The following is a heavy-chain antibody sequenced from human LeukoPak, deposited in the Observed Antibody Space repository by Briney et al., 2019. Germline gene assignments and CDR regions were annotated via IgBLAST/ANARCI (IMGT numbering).Heavy chain of an antibody. J-gene: IGHJ4*02. CDR1: GFTVSSNY. CDR2: IYSGSST. Sequence: GGSLRLSCAASGFTVSSNYMSWVRQAPGKGLEWVSVIYSGSSTYYADSVKGRFTISRDNSKNTLYLQMKSLRAEDTAVYYCARERSLEIAVAGTIFDYWGQGTLVTVSS. V-gene: IGHV3-66*01. D-gene: IGHD6-19*01. CDR3: ARERSLEIAVAGTIFDY.